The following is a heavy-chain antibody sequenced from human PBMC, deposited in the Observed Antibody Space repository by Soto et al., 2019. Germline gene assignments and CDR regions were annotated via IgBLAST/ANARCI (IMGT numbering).Heavy chain of an antibody. D-gene: IGHD3-3*02. J-gene: IGHJ6*01. CDR3: ARDKDRQQLGGNYYYIMDV. Sequence: QVQLVQSGAEVKKPGSSVKVSCKTSGGTFRTSAISWVRQAPGQGLEWMGGIMPVFPTPDYAQKFQGRVTITADEATSTAYMELSSLRSEDTAVYDCARDKDRQQLGGNYYYIMDVWGQGTTVTVSS. V-gene: IGHV1-69*12. CDR2: IMPVFPTP. CDR1: GGTFRTSA.